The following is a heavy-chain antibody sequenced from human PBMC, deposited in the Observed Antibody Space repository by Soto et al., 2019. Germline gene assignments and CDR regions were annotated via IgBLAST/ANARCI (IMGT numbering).Heavy chain of an antibody. D-gene: IGHD3-16*01. CDR3: ARDHQLDIGGGVAWLN. CDR1: GYTFTSYG. CDR2: ISAYNSNT. Sequence: QVQLVQSGAEVKKPGASVKVSCKASGYTFTSYGISRVRQAPGQGLEWMGWISAYNSNTNYAQKLQGRVTMTTDTSTSTAYMELRSLYSDDTAVYYCARDHQLDIGGGVAWLNWGQGTLVTVSS. V-gene: IGHV1-18*04. J-gene: IGHJ4*02.